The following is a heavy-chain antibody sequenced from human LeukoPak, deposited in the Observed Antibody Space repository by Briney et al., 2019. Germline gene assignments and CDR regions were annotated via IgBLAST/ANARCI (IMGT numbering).Heavy chain of an antibody. CDR1: GVSITSGNW. D-gene: IGHD6-13*01. CDR2: IYHSGSI. J-gene: IGHJ4*02. CDR3: ARGYWYSSSWSY. Sequence: PSETLSLTCGVSGVSITSGNWWGWVRPPPGKGLEWIGEIYHSGSINYNPSLKRRETISVDTSKNQFSLKLSSVTAADTAVYYCARGYWYSSSWSYWGQGTLVTVSS. V-gene: IGHV4-4*02.